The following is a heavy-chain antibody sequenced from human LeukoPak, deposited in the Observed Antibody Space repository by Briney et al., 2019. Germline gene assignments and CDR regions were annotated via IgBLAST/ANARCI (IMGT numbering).Heavy chain of an antibody. D-gene: IGHD3-10*01. V-gene: IGHV3-7*01. CDR1: GFTFGRFW. J-gene: IGHJ5*02. CDR3: ARDYYTLGSGSYWNWFDP. CDR2: IKEDGSER. Sequence: GGSLRLSCTTSGFTFGRFWMSWVRQAPGKGPEWVANIKEDGSERNYVDSVKGRFTISRDNSKNTLYLQMNSLRAEDTAVYYCARDYYTLGSGSYWNWFDPWGQGTLVTVSS.